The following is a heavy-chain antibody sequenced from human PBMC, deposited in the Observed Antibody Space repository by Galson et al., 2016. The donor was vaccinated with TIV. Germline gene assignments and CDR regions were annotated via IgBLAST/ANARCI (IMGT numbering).Heavy chain of an antibody. Sequence: SVKVSCKVSGNSLNELVIHWVRQAPGKGLEWMGGFDPEVAKTVYAQKLQDRVTMAADTSTNTAYMELGSLRFEDTAGYYCATVAWFPGLSLDTWCQGTLVTVSA. CDR3: ATVAWFPGLSLDT. V-gene: IGHV1-24*01. D-gene: IGHD2/OR15-2a*01. J-gene: IGHJ5*02. CDR2: FDPEVAKT. CDR1: GNSLNELV.